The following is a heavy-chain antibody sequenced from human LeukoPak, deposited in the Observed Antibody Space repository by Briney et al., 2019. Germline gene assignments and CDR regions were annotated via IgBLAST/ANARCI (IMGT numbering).Heavy chain of an antibody. CDR3: AGSLVRGVRSYYYYYGMDV. CDR1: GFTFSSYW. J-gene: IGHJ6*02. Sequence: QPGGSLRLSCAASGFTFSSYWMHWVRQAPGKGLVWVSRINSDGSSTSYADSVKGRFTISRDNAKNTLYLQMNSLRAEDTAVYYCAGSLVRGVRSYYYYYGMDVWGQGTTVTVSS. V-gene: IGHV3-74*01. CDR2: INSDGSST. D-gene: IGHD3-10*01.